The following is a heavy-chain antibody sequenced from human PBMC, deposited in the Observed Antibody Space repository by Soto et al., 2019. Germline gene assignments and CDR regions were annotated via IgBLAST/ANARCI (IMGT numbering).Heavy chain of an antibody. V-gene: IGHV1-3*05. CDR3: TRSALRPFGGLIGPFDY. CDR2: INAGNGDT. J-gene: IGHJ4*02. D-gene: IGHD3-16*02. Sequence: QVHLVQSEAEEKKPGASVKVSCKASGYTFTNYAMHWVREAPGQRLEWTGWINAGNGDTKYSQNFQGRVTITRDTSASTAYMELSSLRSEDTAVYYCTRSALRPFGGLIGPFDYWGQGTLVTVSS. CDR1: GYTFTNYA.